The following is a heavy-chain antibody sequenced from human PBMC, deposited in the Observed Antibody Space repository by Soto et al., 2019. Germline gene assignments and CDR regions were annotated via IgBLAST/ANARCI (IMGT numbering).Heavy chain of an antibody. V-gene: IGHV3-23*01. CDR2: VSASAIET. D-gene: IGHD2-8*02. CDR1: GFTFSDAA. J-gene: IGHJ6*03. Sequence: GGALRLSWEGSGFTFSDAAMTWVRQVPGKGLEWVSFVSASAIETYTADSVRGRFTISRDNSKNTLFLQMNNLRAEDTAVYFCAKGWWVVRHKHVWGKGTTVTVS. CDR3: AKGWWVVRHKHV.